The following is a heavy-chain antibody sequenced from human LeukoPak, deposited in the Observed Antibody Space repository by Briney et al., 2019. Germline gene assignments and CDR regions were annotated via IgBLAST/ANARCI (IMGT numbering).Heavy chain of an antibody. D-gene: IGHD2-15*01. J-gene: IGHJ4*02. Sequence: SETLSLTCAVYGGSFSGYYWSWIRQPPGKGLEWIGEINHSGNTNYNPSLKSRVTISVDTSKNQFSLKLSSVTAADTAVYYCARGAGYCSGGSCYSPDYFDYWGQGTLVTVSS. CDR2: INHSGNT. CDR1: GGSFSGYY. V-gene: IGHV4-34*01. CDR3: ARGAGYCSGGSCYSPDYFDY.